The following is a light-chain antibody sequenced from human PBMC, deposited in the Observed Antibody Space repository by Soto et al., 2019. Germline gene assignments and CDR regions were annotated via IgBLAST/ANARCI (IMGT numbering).Light chain of an antibody. Sequence: QSALTQPASVSGSPGQPITISCTGTSSDVGGYNYVSWYQQHPGKAPKLMIYDVSNRPSGVPNRFSGSKSGNTASLTISGLQAEDEADYYCSSYTSSILFGGGTKLTVL. V-gene: IGLV2-14*01. CDR2: DVS. CDR3: SSYTSSIL. CDR1: SSDVGGYNY. J-gene: IGLJ2*01.